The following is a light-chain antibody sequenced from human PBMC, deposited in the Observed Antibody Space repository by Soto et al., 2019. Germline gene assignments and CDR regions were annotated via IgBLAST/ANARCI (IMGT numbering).Light chain of an antibody. Sequence: DIQMTQSPSTLSASVGDIVTITCRASQNIDIWLSWYQQKPGKAPSLLLYDASNLKSGVPSRFSGSESGTEFTLTISSLQPDDSGSYYCQQHKSYPVTFGGGTKVDIK. V-gene: IGKV1-5*01. CDR2: DAS. CDR1: QNIDIW. J-gene: IGKJ4*01. CDR3: QQHKSYPVT.